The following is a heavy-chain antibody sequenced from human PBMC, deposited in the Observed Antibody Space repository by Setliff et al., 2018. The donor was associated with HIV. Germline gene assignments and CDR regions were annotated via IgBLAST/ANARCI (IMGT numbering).Heavy chain of an antibody. J-gene: IGHJ4*02. D-gene: IGHD3-22*01. V-gene: IGHV4-30-4*02. CDR1: GGSISSGDYY. CDR2: IYYSGST. CDR3: AYIFKFDNSV. Sequence: SETLSLTCTVSGGSISSGDYYWSWIRQPPGKGLEWIGYIYYSGSTYYSPSLKNRLTITRDTSKNQVFLTVTNMDPVDTATYYCAYIFKFDNSVWGQGTLVTV.